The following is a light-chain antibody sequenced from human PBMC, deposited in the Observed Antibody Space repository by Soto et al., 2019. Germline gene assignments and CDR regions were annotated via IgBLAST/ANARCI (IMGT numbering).Light chain of an antibody. CDR2: DAS. J-gene: IGKJ1*01. V-gene: IGKV3-11*01. Sequence: ENVMTQSPATLSLSPGERATLSCRASQSVSSYLVWYQQKPGQAPRLLIDDASNRATGIPARFSGSGSGTDFTLTISSLEPEDFAIYYCQHRSSWPGTFGQGTKVEIK. CDR1: QSVSSY. CDR3: QHRSSWPGT.